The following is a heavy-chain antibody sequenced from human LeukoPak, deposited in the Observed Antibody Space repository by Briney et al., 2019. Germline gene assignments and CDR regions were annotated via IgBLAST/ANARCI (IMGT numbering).Heavy chain of an antibody. CDR3: ARESPKFPYYYYGMDV. Sequence: RGGSLRLSCAATGFTFSSYEMNWVRQAPGKGLEWVSYISSSGSTIYYADSVKGRFTISRDNAKNSLYLQMNSLRAEDTAVYYCARESPKFPYYYYGMDVWGKGTTVTVSS. CDR2: ISSSGSTI. J-gene: IGHJ6*04. CDR1: GFTFSSYE. V-gene: IGHV3-48*03.